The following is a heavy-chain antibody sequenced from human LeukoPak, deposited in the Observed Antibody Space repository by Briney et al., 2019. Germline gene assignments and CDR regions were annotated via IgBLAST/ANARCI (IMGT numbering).Heavy chain of an antibody. CDR2: ISGSGGST. J-gene: IGHJ4*02. Sequence: QPGRSLRLSCAASGFTFDDYAMHWIRQAPGKGLEWVSAISGSGGSTYYADSVKGRFTISRDNSKNTLYLQMNSLRAEDTAVYYCAKGGVQWLDYPHFFDYWGQGTLVTVSS. V-gene: IGHV3-23*01. CDR3: AKGGVQWLDYPHFFDY. D-gene: IGHD6-19*01. CDR1: GFTFDDYA.